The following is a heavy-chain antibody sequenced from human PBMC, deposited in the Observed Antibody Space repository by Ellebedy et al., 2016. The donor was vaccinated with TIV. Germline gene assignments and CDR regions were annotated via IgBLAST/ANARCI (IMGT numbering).Heavy chain of an antibody. CDR3: AKDREQDGLWDIDF. CDR2: IYGNGGGI. V-gene: IGHV3-23*01. Sequence: GESLKISCAASGFTFGPYAMNWVRQAPGKGLEWVSGIYGNGGGISYADSVKGRFTISRDNSKNTLYLQMNSLRGDDTATYYCAKDREQDGLWDIDFWGQGTLVTVSS. J-gene: IGHJ4*02. CDR1: GFTFGPYA. D-gene: IGHD3-16*01.